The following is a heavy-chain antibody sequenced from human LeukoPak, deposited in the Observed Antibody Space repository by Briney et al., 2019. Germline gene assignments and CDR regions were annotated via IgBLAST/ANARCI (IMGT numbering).Heavy chain of an antibody. V-gene: IGHV3-33*01. CDR3: ARDPAGLLPHDAFDI. J-gene: IGHJ3*02. D-gene: IGHD2-15*01. Sequence: QPGGSLRLSCAASGFTFSSYGMHWVRQAPGKGLEWVAVIWFDENNKYYTDSVKGRFTISRDNSKNTLYLQMNSLRGEDTAVYYCARDPAGLLPHDAFDIWGQGTMVTVSS. CDR2: IWFDENNK. CDR1: GFTFSSYG.